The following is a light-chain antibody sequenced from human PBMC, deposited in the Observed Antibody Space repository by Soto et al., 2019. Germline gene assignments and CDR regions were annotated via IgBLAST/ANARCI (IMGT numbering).Light chain of an antibody. V-gene: IGKV3-15*01. Sequence: EVVMTQSPATLSVSPGERVTLSCRASQSVSSNLAWYQQKRGQAPRLLIYAASTRATGIPARFSGGGSGTEFTLTISSLQSEDFAVYYCHQYDNWPLWTFGQGTKVEIK. CDR1: QSVSSN. CDR2: AAS. CDR3: HQYDNWPLWT. J-gene: IGKJ1*01.